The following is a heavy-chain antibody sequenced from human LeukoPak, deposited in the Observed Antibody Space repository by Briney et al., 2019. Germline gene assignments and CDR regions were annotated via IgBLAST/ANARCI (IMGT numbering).Heavy chain of an antibody. J-gene: IGHJ4*02. CDR1: GFTFSTYG. V-gene: IGHV3-30*02. Sequence: GGSLRLSCAASGFTFSTYGIHWVRQAPDKGLEWVAFILYDGSNTYYPDSVKGRFTISRDNSKNTLYLQMDSLRTEDTAVYYCAKALYRSSPTFDYWGQGTLVPSPQ. CDR2: ILYDGSNT. CDR3: AKALYRSSPTFDY. D-gene: IGHD6-13*01.